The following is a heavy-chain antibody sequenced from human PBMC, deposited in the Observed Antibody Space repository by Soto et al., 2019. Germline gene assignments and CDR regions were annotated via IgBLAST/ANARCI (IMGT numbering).Heavy chain of an antibody. D-gene: IGHD6-13*01. CDR3: ASWKSPGIAAAGAFDI. J-gene: IGHJ3*02. Sequence: ASVKVSCKASGYTFTSYGISWVRQAPGQGLEWMGWISAYNGNTNYAQKLQGRVTMTTDTSTSTAYMELGSLRSDDTAVYYCASWKSPGIAAAGAFDIWGQGTMVTVSS. CDR2: ISAYNGNT. CDR1: GYTFTSYG. V-gene: IGHV1-18*01.